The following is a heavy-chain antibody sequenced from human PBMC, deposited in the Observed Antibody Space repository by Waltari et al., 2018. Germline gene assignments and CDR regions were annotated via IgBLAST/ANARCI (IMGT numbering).Heavy chain of an antibody. V-gene: IGHV1-24*01. CDR1: GYSLSELS. Sequence: QVQLVQSGAEVRKPGASVKVSCKVYGYSLSELSMHWVRQAPGKGLEWVGGLDPEDDETVYAPKFQGRVTMTEDTSTDTAYMELSSLRSDDTAVYYCTTDIMLRVFSNVWGQGTTVTVSS. J-gene: IGHJ6*02. CDR2: LDPEDDET. CDR3: TTDIMLRVFSNV. D-gene: IGHD3-10*01.